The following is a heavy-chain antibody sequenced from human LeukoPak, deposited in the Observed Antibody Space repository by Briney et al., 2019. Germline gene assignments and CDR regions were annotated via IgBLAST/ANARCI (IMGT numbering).Heavy chain of an antibody. Sequence: PSQTLSLTRTVSGGSISSGGYYWSWIRQHPGRGLEWIGYIYYSGSTYYNPSLKSRVTISVDTSKNQFSLKLSSVTAADTAVYYCARDGNYIGGFGWFDPWGQGTLVTVSS. CDR3: ARDGNYIGGFGWFDP. J-gene: IGHJ5*02. CDR2: IYYSGST. V-gene: IGHV4-31*03. D-gene: IGHD1-7*01. CDR1: GGSISSGGYY.